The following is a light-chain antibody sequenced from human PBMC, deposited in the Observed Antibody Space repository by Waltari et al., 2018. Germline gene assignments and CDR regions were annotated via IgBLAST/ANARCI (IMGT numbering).Light chain of an antibody. CDR3: SSYAGSNNFVV. V-gene: IGLV2-8*01. CDR2: EVT. CDR1: SSDIGGYDY. Sequence: QSALTQPPSASGSPGQSVTISCTGTSSDIGGYDYVSWYQQHPGKAPKLMIYEVTKRPSGVPGRFSGSKSGDTAFLTVSGLQAEDEADYYCSSYAGSNNFVVFGGGTKVTVL. J-gene: IGLJ2*01.